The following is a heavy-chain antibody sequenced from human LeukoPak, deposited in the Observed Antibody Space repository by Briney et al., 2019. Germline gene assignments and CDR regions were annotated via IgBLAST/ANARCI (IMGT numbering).Heavy chain of an antibody. CDR3: ARVHCSGGSCYLGY. J-gene: IGHJ4*02. CDR2: IYHSGST. Sequence: SETLSLTCSVSGYSISSGYYWGWIRQPPGMGLEWIGNIYHSGSTYYNPSLKSRVTISLDTSKNQFSLKLSSVTAADTAVYYCARVHCSGGSCYLGYWGQGTLVTVSS. CDR1: GYSISSGYY. D-gene: IGHD2-15*01. V-gene: IGHV4-38-2*02.